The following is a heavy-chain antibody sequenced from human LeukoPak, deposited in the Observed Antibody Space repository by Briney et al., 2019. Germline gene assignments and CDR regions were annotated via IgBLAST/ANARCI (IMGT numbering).Heavy chain of an antibody. CDR1: GFTFSSYG. CDR2: IRYDGSNK. J-gene: IGHJ4*02. V-gene: IGHV3-30*02. Sequence: GGSLRLSCAASGFTFSSYGMHWVRQAPGKGLEWVAFIRYDGSNKYYADSVKGRFTISGDNSKNTLYLQMNSLRAEDTAVYYCAKDRVLRFLEWLSLDYWGQGTLVTVSS. D-gene: IGHD3-3*01. CDR3: AKDRVLRFLEWLSLDY.